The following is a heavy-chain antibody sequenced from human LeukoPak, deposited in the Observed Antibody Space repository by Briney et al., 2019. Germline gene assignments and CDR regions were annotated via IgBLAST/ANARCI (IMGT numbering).Heavy chain of an antibody. CDR2: TYYRSKWYN. Sequence: SQTLSLTCAISGDSVSSNSAAWNWIRQSPSRGLEWLGRTYYRSKWYNDYAVSVKSRITINPDTSKNQFSLQLNSVTPEDTAVYYCARDMWWPPDGEINWFDPRGQGTLVTVSS. CDR1: GDSVSSNSAA. V-gene: IGHV6-1*01. D-gene: IGHD2-21*01. CDR3: ARDMWWPPDGEINWFDP. J-gene: IGHJ5*02.